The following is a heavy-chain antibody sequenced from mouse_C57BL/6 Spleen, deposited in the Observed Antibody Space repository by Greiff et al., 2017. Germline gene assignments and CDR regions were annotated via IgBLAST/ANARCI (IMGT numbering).Heavy chain of an antibody. CDR3: AGDCNGSRKYFDV. J-gene: IGHJ1*03. CDR1: GFTFSSYA. CDR2: ISDGGSYT. Sequence: EVKLVESGGGLVKPGGSLKLSCAASGFTFSSYAMSWVRQTPEKRLEWVATISDGGSYTYYPDNVKGRFTISSDNAKNNLYLQLSHLKSEDTAMXYCAGDCNGSRKYFDVWGKGTTVTVSS. D-gene: IGHD1-1*01. V-gene: IGHV5-4*01.